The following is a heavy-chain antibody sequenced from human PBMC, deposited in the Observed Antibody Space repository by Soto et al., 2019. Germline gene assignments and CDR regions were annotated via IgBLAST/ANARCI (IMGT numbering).Heavy chain of an antibody. J-gene: IGHJ1*01. V-gene: IGHV3-30*18. Sequence: GGSLRLSCAASGFTFSSYGMHWVRQAPGKGLEWVAVISYDGSNKYYADSVKGRFTISRDNSKNTLYLQMNSLRAEDTAVYYCAKDGSSGWYAEYFQHWGQGTLVTVSS. D-gene: IGHD6-19*01. CDR2: ISYDGSNK. CDR3: AKDGSSGWYAEYFQH. CDR1: GFTFSSYG.